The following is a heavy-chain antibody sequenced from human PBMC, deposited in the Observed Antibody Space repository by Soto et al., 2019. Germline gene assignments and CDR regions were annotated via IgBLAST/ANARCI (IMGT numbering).Heavy chain of an antibody. CDR3: AGTYNSKYYYYGMDV. Sequence: SVKVSCKASGFTFTSSAVQWVRQARGQRLEWIGWIVVGSGNTNYAQKFQERVTITRDMSTSTAYMELSSLRSEDTAVYYCAGTYNSKYYYYGMDVWGQGTTVTVSS. J-gene: IGHJ6*02. CDR2: IVVGSGNT. D-gene: IGHD1-20*01. V-gene: IGHV1-58*01. CDR1: GFTFTSSA.